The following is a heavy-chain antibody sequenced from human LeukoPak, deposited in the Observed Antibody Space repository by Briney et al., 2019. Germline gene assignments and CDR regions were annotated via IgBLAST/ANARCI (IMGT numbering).Heavy chain of an antibody. Sequence: GGSLRLSCAASGFTFSSYSMNWVRQAPGKGLEWVSSISSSSSYIYYADSVKGRFSISRDNAKNSLHLQMNSLKAEDTAVYYCARDWLAGNPYHAFDLWGKGTMVTVSS. CDR1: GFTFSSYS. D-gene: IGHD3-22*01. J-gene: IGHJ3*01. V-gene: IGHV3-21*01. CDR2: ISSSSSYI. CDR3: ARDWLAGNPYHAFDL.